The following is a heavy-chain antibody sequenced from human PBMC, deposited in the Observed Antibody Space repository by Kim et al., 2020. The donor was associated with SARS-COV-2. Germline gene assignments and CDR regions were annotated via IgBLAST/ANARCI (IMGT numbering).Heavy chain of an antibody. D-gene: IGHD1-26*01. J-gene: IGHJ1*01. CDR3: ATAFSGSPH. V-gene: IGHV1-24*01. CDR2: FDPEDGET. Sequence: ASVKVSCKVSGYTLTKLSMHWVRQAPGQGLEWMGGFDPEDGETIYAQKFQGRVTMTKDTSTDTAYMELSSLRSEDTAVYYCATAFSGSPHWGQGTRVTV. CDR1: GYTLTKLS.